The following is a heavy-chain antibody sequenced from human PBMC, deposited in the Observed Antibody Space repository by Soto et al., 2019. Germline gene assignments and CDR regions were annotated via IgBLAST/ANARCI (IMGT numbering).Heavy chain of an antibody. J-gene: IGHJ4*02. CDR2: MKPDGSQI. D-gene: IGHD2-2*01. V-gene: IGHV3-7*04. CDR3: TRDFQGPYKYHFDY. CDR1: GFIFSNYW. Sequence: GGSLRLSCAASGFIFSNYWMSWVRQAPGKGLEWVANMKPDGSQIYYVDSVQGRFTISRDNAKNSLYLPMNSLRAEDTALYYCTRDFQGPYKYHFDYWGQGTLVTVSS.